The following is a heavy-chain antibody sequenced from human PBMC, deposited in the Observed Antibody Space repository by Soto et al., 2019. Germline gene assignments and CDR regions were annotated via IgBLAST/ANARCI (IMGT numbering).Heavy chain of an antibody. CDR1: GFTFSSYG. D-gene: IGHD2-15*01. J-gene: IGHJ4*02. Sequence: GGSLRLSCAASGFTFSSYGMHWVRQAPGKGLEWVAVISYDGSNKYYADSVKGRFTISRDNSKNTLYLQMNSLRAEDTAVYYCARDPYCSGGSCYSVSYFDYWGQGTLVTVSS. CDR2: ISYDGSNK. CDR3: ARDPYCSGGSCYSVSYFDY. V-gene: IGHV3-30*03.